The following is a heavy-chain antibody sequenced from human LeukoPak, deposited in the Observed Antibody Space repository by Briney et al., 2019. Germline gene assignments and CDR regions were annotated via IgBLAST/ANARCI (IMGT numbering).Heavy chain of an antibody. CDR2: ISGSGSNT. J-gene: IGHJ4*02. D-gene: IGHD3-3*01. CDR3: AKLQFLEWFLPIDY. Sequence: PGGSLRLSCAASGFTFNNYAMSWVRQAPGKGLEWVSIISGSGSNTYYADSVKGRFTFSRDNSKNTLYLQMNNLRAEDTAVYYCAKLQFLEWFLPIDYWGQGTLVTVSS. CDR1: GFTFNNYA. V-gene: IGHV3-23*01.